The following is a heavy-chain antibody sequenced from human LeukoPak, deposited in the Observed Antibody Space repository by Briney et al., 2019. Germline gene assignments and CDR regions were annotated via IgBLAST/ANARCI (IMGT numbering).Heavy chain of an antibody. Sequence: SETLSLTCTVSGGSISSSYYWGWIRQPPGKGLEWIGSIYYSGSTYYNPSLKSRVTISVDTSKNQFSLKLSSVTAADTAVYYCARERSDFWSGTDMLPFDYWGQGTLVTVSS. D-gene: IGHD3-3*01. V-gene: IGHV4-39*07. CDR3: ARERSDFWSGTDMLPFDY. J-gene: IGHJ4*02. CDR2: IYYSGST. CDR1: GGSISSSYY.